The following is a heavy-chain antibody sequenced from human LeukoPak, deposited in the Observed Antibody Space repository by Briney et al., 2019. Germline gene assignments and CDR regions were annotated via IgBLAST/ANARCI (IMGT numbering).Heavy chain of an antibody. V-gene: IGHV4-4*07. J-gene: IGHJ3*02. CDR3: ARQLRGYTDAFDI. D-gene: IGHD5-18*01. CDR2: IYTSGST. CDR1: GVSISSYY. Sequence: PSETLSLTCTVSGVSISSYYWNWIRQSAGKGLEWIGRIYTSGSTYYNPSLKSRVSMSVDTSKNQFSLKLSSVTAADTAVYYCARQLRGYTDAFDIWGQGTMVTVSS.